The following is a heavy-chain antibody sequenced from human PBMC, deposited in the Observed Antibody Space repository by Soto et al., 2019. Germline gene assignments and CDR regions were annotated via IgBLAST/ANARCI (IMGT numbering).Heavy chain of an antibody. D-gene: IGHD3-3*01. Sequence: VQLVQSGAEVKKPGASVKVSCEASGYTFTDFYMHWVRQSPGQGLEWMGWINANSGGTKIPQKFQGRVIMTRDPSISTAYMELTRLTSDDTAVYYCARAGLTTLELATTYWGQGTLVTVSS. V-gene: IGHV1-2*02. CDR2: INANSGGT. CDR3: ARAGLTTLELATTY. CDR1: GYTFTDFY. J-gene: IGHJ4*02.